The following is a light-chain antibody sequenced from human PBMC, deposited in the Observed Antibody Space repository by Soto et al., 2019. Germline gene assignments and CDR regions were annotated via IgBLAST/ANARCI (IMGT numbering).Light chain of an antibody. CDR1: QSISSW. V-gene: IGKV1-5*01. J-gene: IGKJ1*01. CDR2: DAS. CDR3: QQYNSYRT. Sequence: DIQMTQSPSTLSASVGSRFTINCRASQSISSWLAWYKQKPGKAPKLLIYDASILESGVPSRLTGSGSGTEFTLTISSLQPDDFATYYCQQYNSYRTFGHGTKVDIK.